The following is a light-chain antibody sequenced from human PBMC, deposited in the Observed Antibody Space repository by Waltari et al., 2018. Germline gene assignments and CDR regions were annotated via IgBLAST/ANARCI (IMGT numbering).Light chain of an antibody. V-gene: IGLV3-1*01. CDR1: KLGDKF. Sequence: SYELIQPPSVSVSPGQTGSIPRSGEKLGDKFVCWYQQKPGQSPVLVIHQDSKRPSGIPERFSGSNSGNTATLTISGTQAMDEADYYCQAWDSSPQFGGGTKLTVL. CDR3: QAWDSSPQ. J-gene: IGLJ3*02. CDR2: QDS.